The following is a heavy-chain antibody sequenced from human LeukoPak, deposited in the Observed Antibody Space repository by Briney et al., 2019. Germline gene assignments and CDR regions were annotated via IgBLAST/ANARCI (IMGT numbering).Heavy chain of an antibody. CDR3: ARWAPTWGYSYGQHYYGMDV. V-gene: IGHV4-34*01. CDR2: INHSGST. D-gene: IGHD5-18*01. J-gene: IGHJ6*02. CDR1: GFTVSSNY. Sequence: GSLRLSCAASGFTVSSNYMSWVRQPPGKGLEWIGEINHSGSTNYNPSLKSRVTISVDTSKNQFSLKLSSVTAADTAVYYCARWAPTWGYSYGQHYYGMDVWGQGTTVTVSS.